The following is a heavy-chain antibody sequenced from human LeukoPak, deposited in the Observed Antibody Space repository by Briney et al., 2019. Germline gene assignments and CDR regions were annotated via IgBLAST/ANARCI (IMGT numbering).Heavy chain of an antibody. D-gene: IGHD3-22*01. CDR2: ISYDGRNK. Sequence: GGSLRLSCAAPGFTFSSYAMHWVRQAPGKGLEWVPVISYDGRNKYYADSVKGRFTISRDNSKNTLYLQMNSLRAEDTAVYYCARGSLSPYYDSSDFRYTLPDYWGQGTLVTVSS. CDR3: ARGSLSPYYDSSDFRYTLPDY. V-gene: IGHV3-30*04. J-gene: IGHJ4*02. CDR1: GFTFSSYA.